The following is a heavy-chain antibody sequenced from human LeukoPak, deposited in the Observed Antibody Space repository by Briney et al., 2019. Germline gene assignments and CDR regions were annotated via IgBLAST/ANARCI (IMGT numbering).Heavy chain of an antibody. J-gene: IGHJ5*02. CDR3: ARGYGDYGGNWFDP. V-gene: IGHV4-61*02. Sequence: SETLSLTCTVSGGSISSSSYYWSWIRQPAGKGLEWIGRIYTSGSTNYNPSLKSRVTMSVDTSKNQFSLKLSSVTAADTAVYYCARGYGDYGGNWFDPWGQGTLVTVSS. CDR2: IYTSGST. D-gene: IGHD4-17*01. CDR1: GGSISSSSYY.